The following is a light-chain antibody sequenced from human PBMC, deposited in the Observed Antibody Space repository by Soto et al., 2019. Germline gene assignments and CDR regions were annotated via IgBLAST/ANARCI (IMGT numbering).Light chain of an antibody. J-gene: IGLJ2*01. CDR1: SSDVGAYNY. Sequence: QSALTQPASVSGSPGQSITFSCTGTSSDVGAYNYVSWYQQHPGKAPKLIIFEVSNRPSGVSNRFSGSKSGNTASLTTSGLQAEDEADYYCQSYDSNRAVAFGGGTQLTVL. CDR2: EVS. V-gene: IGLV2-14*01. CDR3: QSYDSNRAVA.